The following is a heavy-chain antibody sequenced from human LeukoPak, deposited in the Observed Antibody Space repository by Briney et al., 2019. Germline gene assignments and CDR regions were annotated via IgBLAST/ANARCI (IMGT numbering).Heavy chain of an antibody. J-gene: IGHJ5*02. CDR1: GGSISSSNW. CDR2: IYHSGST. D-gene: IGHD3-9*01. V-gene: IGHV4-4*02. Sequence: SETLSLTCAVSGGSISSSNWWSWVRQPPGKGLEWIGEIYHSGSTNYNPSLKSRVTISVDKSKNQFSLKLSSVTAADTAVYYCARGGRYDILTGYFPTTRWFDPWGQGTLVTVSS. CDR3: ARGGRYDILTGYFPTTRWFDP.